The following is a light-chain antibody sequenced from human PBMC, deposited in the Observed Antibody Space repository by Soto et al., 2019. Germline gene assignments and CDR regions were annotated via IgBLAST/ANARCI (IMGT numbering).Light chain of an antibody. CDR1: SSDVGGYNY. CDR2: AVS. J-gene: IGLJ2*01. V-gene: IGLV2-8*01. CDR3: SSYAGSNKV. Sequence: QSVLTQPPSASGSPGQSVTISCTGTSSDVGGYNYVSWYQQHPGTAPKLMIYAVSQRPSGVPDRFSGSKSGNTASLTVSGLQAEDEADYYCSSYAGSNKVFGGGTKLTVL.